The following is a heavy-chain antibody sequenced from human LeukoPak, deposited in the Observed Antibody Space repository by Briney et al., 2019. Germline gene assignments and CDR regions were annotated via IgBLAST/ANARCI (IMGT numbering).Heavy chain of an antibody. D-gene: IGHD3-10*01. V-gene: IGHV3-48*01. CDR3: ARDRSQEFDP. Sequence: GGSLRLSCAASGFTFSSYSMNWVRQAPGKGLEWVSYISSSSSTIYYADSVKGRFTISRDNAKNSLYLQMNSLRADDTAVYYCARDRSQEFDPWGQGTLVTVSS. CDR2: ISSSSSTI. J-gene: IGHJ5*02. CDR1: GFTFSSYS.